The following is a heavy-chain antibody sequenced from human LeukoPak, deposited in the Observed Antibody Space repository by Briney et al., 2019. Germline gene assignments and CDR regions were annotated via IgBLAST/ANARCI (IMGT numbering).Heavy chain of an antibody. V-gene: IGHV3-53*01. D-gene: IGHD3-22*01. CDR1: GFTVSSNY. J-gene: IGHJ3*02. CDR3: ARDPRYCYDSSGYYYQHAFDI. CDR2: IYSGGST. Sequence: GGSLRLSCAASGFTVSSNYMSWVRQAPGKGLEWVSVIYSGGSTYYADSVKGRFTISRDNSKNTLYLQMNSLRVEDTAVYYCARDPRYCYDSSGYYYQHAFDIWGQGTMVTVSS.